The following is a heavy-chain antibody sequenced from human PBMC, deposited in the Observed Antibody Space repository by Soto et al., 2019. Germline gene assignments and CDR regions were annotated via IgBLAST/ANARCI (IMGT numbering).Heavy chain of an antibody. CDR1: GYTFTGYY. CDR3: ARGRAVVTEFDY. D-gene: IGHD2-15*01. CDR2: INANSGRT. Sequence: QVQLVQSGAEVKKPGASVKVSCKASGYTFTGYYMHWVRQAPGQGLEWMGWINANSGRTNYAQKFQGWVTMTRDTSISTAYMELSRLRSDDTAVYYCARGRAVVTEFDYWGQGTLVTVSS. V-gene: IGHV1-2*04. J-gene: IGHJ4*02.